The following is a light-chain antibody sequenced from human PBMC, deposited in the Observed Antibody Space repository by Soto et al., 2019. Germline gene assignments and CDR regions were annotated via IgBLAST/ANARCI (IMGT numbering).Light chain of an antibody. CDR1: QDIKKC. CDR3: KRYDIAPWT. CDR2: AAY. Sequence: DIQMTQSPSSLSASVGDRVTITCRASQDIKKCLAWYQQKPGKSPKLLIYAAYTLQSGVQSRFSGSGYGTDFSLTIRGLQPDDVATYYCKRYDIAPWTFGQGTKVDIK. J-gene: IGKJ1*01. V-gene: IGKV1-27*01.